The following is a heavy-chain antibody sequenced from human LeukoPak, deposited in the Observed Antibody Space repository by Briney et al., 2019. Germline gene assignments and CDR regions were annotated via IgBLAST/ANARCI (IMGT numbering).Heavy chain of an antibody. J-gene: IGHJ4*02. CDR1: GGSVSSGSYY. V-gene: IGHV4-61*01. Sequence: PSETLSLTCTVSGGSVSSGSYYWSWIRQPPGKGLEWIGYIYYSGSTKYNPSLKSRVTISVDASKTQFSLKLNSVTAADTAVYYCARGSRELYYFDYWGQGTLVTVSS. D-gene: IGHD1-7*01. CDR2: IYYSGST. CDR3: ARGSRELYYFDY.